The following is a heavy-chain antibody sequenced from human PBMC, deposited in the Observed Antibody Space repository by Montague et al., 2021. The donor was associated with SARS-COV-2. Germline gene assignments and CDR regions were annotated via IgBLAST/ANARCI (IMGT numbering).Heavy chain of an antibody. Sequence: SLRLSCAASGFTFSSYSMSWVRQAPGKGLEWVSVISGSSGSTYYADSVKGRFTISRDNSKNTLYLQMNSLRAEDTAVYYCAKMAYSDWVIGFYGMDVWGQGTTVTASS. V-gene: IGHV3-23*01. J-gene: IGHJ6*02. CDR1: GFTFSSYS. D-gene: IGHD3-9*01. CDR3: AKMAYSDWVIGFYGMDV. CDR2: ISGSSGST.